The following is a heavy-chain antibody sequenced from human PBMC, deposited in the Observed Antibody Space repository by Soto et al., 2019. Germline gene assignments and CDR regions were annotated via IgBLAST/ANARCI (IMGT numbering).Heavy chain of an antibody. Sequence: LSLTCTVSGGSISSGDYYWIWIRQPPGKGLEWIGYIYYSGSTYYNPSLKTRVTISVDTSKNQFSLKLSSVTAAYTAVYYCARAQSVDYFDYWGQGTLVTV. CDR3: ARAQSVDYFDY. CDR1: GGSISSGDYY. V-gene: IGHV4-30-4*01. CDR2: IYYSGST. J-gene: IGHJ4*02. D-gene: IGHD3-3*01.